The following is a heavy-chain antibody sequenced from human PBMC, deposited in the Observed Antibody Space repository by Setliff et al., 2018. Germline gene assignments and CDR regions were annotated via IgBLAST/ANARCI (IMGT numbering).Heavy chain of an antibody. CDR3: ARERMYYNFWSGYSDY. CDR1: GGSISSSSYY. V-gene: IGHV4-39*07. J-gene: IGHJ4*02. D-gene: IGHD3-3*01. Sequence: PSETLSLTCTVSGGSISSSSYYWGWIRQPPGKGLEWIGSIYYSGSTYYNPSLKSRVTISVDTSKNQFSLKLSSVTAADTAVYYCARERMYYNFWSGYSDYWGQGTLVTVSS. CDR2: IYYSGST.